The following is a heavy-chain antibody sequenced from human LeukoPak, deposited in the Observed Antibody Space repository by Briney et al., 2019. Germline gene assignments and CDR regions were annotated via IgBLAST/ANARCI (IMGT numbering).Heavy chain of an antibody. D-gene: IGHD6-6*01. J-gene: IGHJ4*02. CDR1: GGSIRSFY. CDR2: IYSSGST. CDR3: ARGDRPDFDY. V-gene: IGHV4-4*07. Sequence: PSETLSLTCTVSGGSIRSFYWSWIRQPAGKGPEWIGRIYSSGSTIHNPSLKSRVTMSVDASKNQFSLKLTSVTAADTAVYYCARGDRPDFDYWGQGTLVTVSS.